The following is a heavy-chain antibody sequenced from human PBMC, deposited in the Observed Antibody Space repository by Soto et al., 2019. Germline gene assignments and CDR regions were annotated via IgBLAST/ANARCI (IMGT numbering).Heavy chain of an antibody. Sequence: QVQLVQSGAELKKPGSSVKVSCKASGDTFSFYTINWVRQAPGLGLEWMGRVNPILSMSNYAQKFQGRVTMAAEKATSTGYMGLGRLRSEGTAFYYCATSYGSGYRAFDYWGQGALVTVSS. J-gene: IGHJ4*02. CDR3: ATSYGSGYRAFDY. D-gene: IGHD3-10*01. CDR1: GDTFSFYT. V-gene: IGHV1-69*02. CDR2: VNPILSMS.